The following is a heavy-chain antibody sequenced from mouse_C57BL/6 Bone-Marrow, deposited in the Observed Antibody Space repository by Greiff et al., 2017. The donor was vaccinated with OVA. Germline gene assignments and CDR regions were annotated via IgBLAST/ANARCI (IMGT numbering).Heavy chain of an antibody. CDR3: ARPTHPYYAMDY. Sequence: QVQLKQPGAELVKPGASVKLSCKASGYTFTSYWMHWVKQRPGQGLEWIGMIHPNSGSTNYNEKFKSKATLTVDKSSSTAYMQLSSLTSEDSAVYYCARPTHPYYAMDYWGQGTSVTVSS. CDR2: IHPNSGST. V-gene: IGHV1-64*01. CDR1: GYTFTSYW. J-gene: IGHJ4*01.